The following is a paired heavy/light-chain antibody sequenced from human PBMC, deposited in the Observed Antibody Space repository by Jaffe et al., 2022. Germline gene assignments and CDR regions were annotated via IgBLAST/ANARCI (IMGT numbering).Light chain of an antibody. CDR2: AAS. CDR1: QGITND. J-gene: IGKJ4*01. Sequence: IQMTQSPSSLSASVGDRVTITCRASQGITNDLGWYQQKPGKAPKLLIYAASSLQSGVPSRFSGSGSGTDFTLTISSLQPEDFATYYCLQDYNYPLTFGGGTKVEIK. CDR3: LQDYNYPLT. V-gene: IGKV1-6*01.
Heavy chain of an antibody. D-gene: IGHD2-21*01. CDR2: TRNKYRGYTT. V-gene: IGHV3-72*01. Sequence: EVQLVESGGGLVQPGGSLRLSCEASGFTLSDHHIDWVRQAPGKGLEWLGRTRNKYRGYTTEYAASVKGRFTISRDDLKDSLYLQMNSLKSEDTAVYYCARDSSTGDESAFDYWGQGTLVTVSS. CDR1: GFTLSDHH. J-gene: IGHJ4*02. CDR3: ARDSSTGDESAFDY.